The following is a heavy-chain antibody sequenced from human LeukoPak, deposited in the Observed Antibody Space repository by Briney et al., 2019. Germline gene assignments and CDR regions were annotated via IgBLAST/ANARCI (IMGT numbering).Heavy chain of an antibody. CDR1: GGSISSGGYY. Sequence: PSETLSLTCTVSGGSISSGGYYWSWIRQPPGKGLEWIGEINHSGSTNYNPSLKSRVTISVDTSKNQFSLKLSSVTAADTAVYYCARVGTMAGYFDYWGQGTLVTVSS. V-gene: IGHV4-61*08. CDR3: ARVGTMAGYFDY. CDR2: INHSGST. D-gene: IGHD1-14*01. J-gene: IGHJ4*02.